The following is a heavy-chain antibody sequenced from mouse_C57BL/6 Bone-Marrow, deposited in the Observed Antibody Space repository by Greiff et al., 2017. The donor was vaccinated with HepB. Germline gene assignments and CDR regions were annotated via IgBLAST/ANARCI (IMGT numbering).Heavy chain of an antibody. J-gene: IGHJ4*01. Sequence: EVKLQESGGGLVKPGGSLKLSCAASGFTFSDYGMHWVRQAPEKGLEWVAYISSGSSTIYYADTVKGRFTISRDNAKNTLFLQMTSLRSEDTAMYYCAREGNYEEGAMDYWGQGTSVTVSS. CDR2: ISSGSSTI. V-gene: IGHV5-17*01. CDR3: AREGNYEEGAMDY. CDR1: GFTFSDYG. D-gene: IGHD2-1*01.